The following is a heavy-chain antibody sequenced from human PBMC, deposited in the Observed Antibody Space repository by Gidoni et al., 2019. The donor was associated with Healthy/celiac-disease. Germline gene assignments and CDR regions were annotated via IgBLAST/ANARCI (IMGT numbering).Heavy chain of an antibody. D-gene: IGHD2-15*01. CDR3: AKAGGGNWFDP. V-gene: IGHV3-9*01. Sequence: EVQLVESGGGLVQPGRSLRLSCAASGFTFDDYAMRWVRQAPGKGLGWVSGISWNSGSIGYADSVKGRFTISRDNAKNSLYLQMNSLRAEDTALYYCAKAGGGNWFDPWGQGTLVTVSS. CDR2: ISWNSGSI. J-gene: IGHJ5*02. CDR1: GFTFDDYA.